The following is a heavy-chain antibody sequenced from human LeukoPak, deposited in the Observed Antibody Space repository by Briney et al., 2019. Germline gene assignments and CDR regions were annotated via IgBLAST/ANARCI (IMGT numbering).Heavy chain of an antibody. J-gene: IGHJ5*02. D-gene: IGHD1-26*01. CDR2: INPNSGGT. V-gene: IGHV1-2*02. CDR3: ARDRGSGSYYNWFDP. Sequence: ASVSVSCKASGYTFTGYYMHWVRQAPGQGLEWMGWINPNSGGTNYAQKFQGRVTITRDTSISTAYMELSRLRSDDTAVYYCARDRGSGSYYNWFDPWGQGTLVTVSS. CDR1: GYTFTGYY.